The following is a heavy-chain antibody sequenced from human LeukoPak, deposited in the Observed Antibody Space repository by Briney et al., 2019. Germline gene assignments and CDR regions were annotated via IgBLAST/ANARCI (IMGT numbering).Heavy chain of an antibody. CDR2: ISWNSGSI. J-gene: IGHJ4*02. D-gene: IGHD6-13*01. Sequence: SGGSLRLSCAASGFTFDDYAMHWVRQAPGKGLEWVSGISWNSGSIGYADSVKGRFTISRDNAKNSLYLQINSLRAEDMALYYCAKSGSSWYYFVYWGQGTLVTVSS. CDR1: GFTFDDYA. V-gene: IGHV3-9*03. CDR3: AKSGSSWYYFVY.